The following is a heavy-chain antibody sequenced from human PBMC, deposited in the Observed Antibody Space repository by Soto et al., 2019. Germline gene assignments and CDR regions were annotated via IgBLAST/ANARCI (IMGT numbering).Heavy chain of an antibody. V-gene: IGHV1-69*13. D-gene: IGHD6-13*01. CDR3: ARAAIHDSSWYFWFDP. J-gene: IGHJ5*02. Sequence: SVKVSCKTSGGTCSRHAINWVRQAPGQGLEWMGGIIPLFGTTNYAQKFKGRVTISADESTSTAYMELSSLTSEDAAVYYCARAAIHDSSWYFWFDPWGQGTLVTVSS. CDR1: GGTCSRHA. CDR2: IIPLFGTT.